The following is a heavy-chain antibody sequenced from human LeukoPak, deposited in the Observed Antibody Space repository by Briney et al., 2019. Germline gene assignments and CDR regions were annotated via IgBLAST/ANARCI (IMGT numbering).Heavy chain of an antibody. Sequence: GGCLRLSCAASGFTFRSYAMSWVRQAPGKGLEWVSAISGNEGSTYYADSVKGRFTISRDNSENTLYLQMNSLRDEDTAIYYCAKDRSGYSGGWSHDYWGQGALVSV. V-gene: IGHV3-23*01. D-gene: IGHD6-19*01. CDR3: AKDRSGYSGGWSHDY. CDR2: ISGNEGST. CDR1: GFTFRSYA. J-gene: IGHJ4*02.